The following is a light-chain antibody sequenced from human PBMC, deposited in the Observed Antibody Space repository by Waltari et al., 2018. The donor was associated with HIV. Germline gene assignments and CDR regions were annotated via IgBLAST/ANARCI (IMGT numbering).Light chain of an antibody. V-gene: IGLV1-40*01. CDR3: QSYDSSLSGSGV. Sequence: QSVLTPPPSVSGAPGQRVTISCTGSSSTIGAGYDVHWYQQLPGTAPNLLIYGNSNRPSGVPDRFSGSKSGTSASLAITGLQAEDEADYYCQSYDSSLSGSGVFGGGTKLTVL. CDR2: GNS. J-gene: IGLJ3*02. CDR1: SSTIGAGYD.